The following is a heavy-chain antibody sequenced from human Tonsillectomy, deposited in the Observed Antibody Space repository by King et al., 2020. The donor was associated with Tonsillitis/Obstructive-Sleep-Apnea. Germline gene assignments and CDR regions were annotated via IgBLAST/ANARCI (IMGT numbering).Heavy chain of an antibody. Sequence: VQLVESGGGVVQPGRSLRLSCAASGFTSRSHTLHWVRQAPGKGLEWGALISFDGRNEYYADSGKGRFTISRDNSKNTLNLKMNILGAEDTAVYYCARDRSGWPPEYFDYWGQGTLVTVSS. J-gene: IGHJ4*02. V-gene: IGHV3-30*01. D-gene: IGHD6-19*01. CDR2: ISFDGRNE. CDR1: GFTSRSHT. CDR3: ARDRSGWPPEYFDY.